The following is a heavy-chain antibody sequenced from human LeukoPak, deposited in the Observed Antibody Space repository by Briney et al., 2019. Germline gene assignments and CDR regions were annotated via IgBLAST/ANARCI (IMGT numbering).Heavy chain of an antibody. V-gene: IGHV3-23*01. D-gene: IGHD4-17*01. CDR2: ITTDGSRT. CDR3: AKGNTVTPDY. J-gene: IGHJ4*02. Sequence: GGSLRLSCAASGFTFSNYPTNWVRQAPGKGREWVSAITTDGSRTYNADSAKGRFTISRDNSKNTLYLQMNSLRAEDTAVYYCAKGNTVTPDYWGQGTLVTVS. CDR1: GFTFSNYP.